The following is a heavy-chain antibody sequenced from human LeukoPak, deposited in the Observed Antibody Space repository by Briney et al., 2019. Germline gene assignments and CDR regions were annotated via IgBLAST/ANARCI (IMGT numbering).Heavy chain of an antibody. Sequence: PGGSLRLSCAASGFTSSTYWIHWVRQAPGEGLMWVSRINSDGSSTSYADSVKGRFTISRDNAKNTVYLHMNSLKVEDTAVYYCAGSYYGDYEDFWGQGTLVAVSS. CDR3: AGSYYGDYEDF. CDR2: INSDGSST. D-gene: IGHD4-17*01. CDR1: GFTSSTYW. J-gene: IGHJ4*02. V-gene: IGHV3-74*01.